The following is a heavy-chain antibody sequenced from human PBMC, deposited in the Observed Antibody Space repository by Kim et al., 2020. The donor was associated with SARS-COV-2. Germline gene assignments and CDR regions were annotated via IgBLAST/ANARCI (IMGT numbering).Heavy chain of an antibody. CDR2: ISSSGSTI. J-gene: IGHJ3*02. Sequence: GGSLRLSCAASGFTFSDYYMSWIRQAPGKGLEWVSYISSSGSTIYYADSVKGRFTISRDNAKNSLYLQMNSLRAEDTAVYYCARESYYDYVWGSYRYFHAFDIWGQGTMVTVSS. CDR1: GFTFSDYY. D-gene: IGHD3-16*02. V-gene: IGHV3-11*01. CDR3: ARESYYDYVWGSYRYFHAFDI.